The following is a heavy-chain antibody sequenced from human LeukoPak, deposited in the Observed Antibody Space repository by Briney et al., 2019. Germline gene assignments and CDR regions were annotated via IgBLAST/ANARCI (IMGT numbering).Heavy chain of an antibody. J-gene: IGHJ6*03. V-gene: IGHV4-59*01. CDR3: ASSIAVARNTRRGYYYYYYMDV. D-gene: IGHD6-19*01. CDR1: GFTFGDYA. Sequence: GSLRLSCRTSGFTFGDYAMSWIRQPPGKGLEWIGYIYYSGSTNYNPSLKSRVTISVDTSKNQFSLKLSSVTAADTAVYYCASSIAVARNTRRGYYYYYYMDVWGKGTTVTVSS. CDR2: IYYSGST.